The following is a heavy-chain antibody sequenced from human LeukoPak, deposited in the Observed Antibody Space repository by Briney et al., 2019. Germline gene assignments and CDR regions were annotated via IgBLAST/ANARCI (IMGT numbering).Heavy chain of an antibody. CDR2: MYASGIT. Sequence: PSEALSLTCTVSGGSISSDTYHWNWVRQPAGKGLECNVCMYASGITNYNSPRRSRATISVDTSKNQFSLKMNSVTATDTAVYYCARGGEQPALTYFDYWGQGTLVTVSS. V-gene: IGHV4-61*02. CDR3: ARGGEQPALTYFDY. CDR1: GGSISSDTYH. D-gene: IGHD3-16*01. J-gene: IGHJ4*02.